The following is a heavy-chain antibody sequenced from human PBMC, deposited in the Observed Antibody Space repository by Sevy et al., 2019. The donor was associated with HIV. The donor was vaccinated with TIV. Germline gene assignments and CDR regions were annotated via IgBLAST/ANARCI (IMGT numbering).Heavy chain of an antibody. V-gene: IGHV3-23*01. J-gene: IGHJ4*02. CDR1: GFTFSSYA. D-gene: IGHD3-3*01. CDR3: AKDQRNYDFRSGYYDFDY. CDR2: ISGSGGST. Sequence: GGSLRLSCAASGFTFSSYAMSWVRQAPGKGLEWVSAISGSGGSTYYADSVKGRFTISRDNSKNTLYLQMNSLRAEDTAVYYCAKDQRNYDFRSGYYDFDYWGQGTLVTVSS.